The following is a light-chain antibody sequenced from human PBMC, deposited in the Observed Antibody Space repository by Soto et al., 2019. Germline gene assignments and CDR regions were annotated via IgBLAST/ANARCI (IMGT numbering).Light chain of an antibody. V-gene: IGLV2-14*01. CDR2: DVS. Sequence: QSALTQPASVSGSPGQSITISCTGNSSDVGGYNYVSWYQQHPGKAPKLMIYDVSNRPSGVSNRFSGSKSGNTASLTISGLQAEDGADYYCSSYTSSSTYGFGTGTKLTVL. CDR1: SSDVGGYNY. J-gene: IGLJ1*01. CDR3: SSYTSSSTYG.